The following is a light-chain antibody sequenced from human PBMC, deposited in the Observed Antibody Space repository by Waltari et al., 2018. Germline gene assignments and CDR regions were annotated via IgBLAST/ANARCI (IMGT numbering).Light chain of an antibody. V-gene: IGLV1-44*01. CDR2: SND. CDR1: NSTIGSNT. CDR3: ATWDDRLTGVV. J-gene: IGLJ2*01. Sequence: QSVLTQPPSASGTPGQRVTISCSGSNSTIGSNTVNWYQQVPGTAPKLLIYSNDPRPSGVPDRFSGSKSGTSASLAISGLQSEDEADYYCATWDDRLTGVVFGGGTKVTVL.